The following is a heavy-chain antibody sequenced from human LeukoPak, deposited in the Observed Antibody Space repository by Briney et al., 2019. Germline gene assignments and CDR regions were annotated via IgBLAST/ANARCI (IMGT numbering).Heavy chain of an antibody. CDR3: ARFRGAAHAFDI. CDR1: GGTFSSYA. J-gene: IGHJ3*02. D-gene: IGHD3-10*01. CDR2: IIPIFGTA. V-gene: IGHV1-69*06. Sequence: SVKVSCKASGGTFSSYAVSWVRQAPGQGLEWMGGIIPIFGTANYAQKFQGRVTITADTSTSTAYMELRSLRSDDTAVYYCARFRGAAHAFDIWGQGTMVTVSS.